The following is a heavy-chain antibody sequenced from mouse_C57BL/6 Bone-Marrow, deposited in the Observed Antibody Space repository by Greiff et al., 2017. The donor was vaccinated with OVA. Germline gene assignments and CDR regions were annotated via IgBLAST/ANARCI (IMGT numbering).Heavy chain of an antibody. V-gene: IGHV1-15*01. CDR3: TRGYSDCYAMDF. D-gene: IGHD2-12*01. Sequence: QVQLKESGAELVRPGASVTLSCKASGYTFTDYEMHWVKQTPVQGLEWIGAIDPETGGTASNQKFKGKAILTADKSSGTAYMELRSLTSEDSAVYYCTRGYSDCYAMDFWGRGTSTTVTS. J-gene: IGHJ4*01. CDR1: GYTFTDYE. CDR2: IDPETGGT.